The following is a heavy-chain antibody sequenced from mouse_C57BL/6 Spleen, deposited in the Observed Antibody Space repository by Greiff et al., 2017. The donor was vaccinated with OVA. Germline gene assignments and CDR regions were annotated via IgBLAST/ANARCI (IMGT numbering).Heavy chain of an antibody. D-gene: IGHD3-2*02. Sequence: QVQLQQSGAELVKPGASVKISCKASGYAFRSYWMNWVKQRPGKGLEWIGQIYPGDGDTNYNGKFKGKATLTADKSSSTAYMQLSSLTSEDSAVYFCAREGDSSGLDYWGQGTSVTVSS. CDR1: GYAFRSYW. J-gene: IGHJ4*01. CDR3: AREGDSSGLDY. CDR2: IYPGDGDT. V-gene: IGHV1-80*01.